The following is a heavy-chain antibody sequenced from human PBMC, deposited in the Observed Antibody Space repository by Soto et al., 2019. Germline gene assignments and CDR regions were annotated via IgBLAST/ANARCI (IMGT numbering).Heavy chain of an antibody. D-gene: IGHD2-15*01. V-gene: IGHV6-1*01. CDR1: GDSVSSNGAC. Sequence: PSQTLSLTCVISGDSVSSNGACWNWIRQSPSRGLQWLGRIYHRSKWFHDYAASVESRMAINPDTSRNQFPLQLNYVTPEDTAVYYCARVHCSAGTCLDGLDFWGQGTTVTVSS. CDR3: ARVHCSAGTCLDGLDF. J-gene: IGHJ6*02. CDR2: IYHRSKWFH.